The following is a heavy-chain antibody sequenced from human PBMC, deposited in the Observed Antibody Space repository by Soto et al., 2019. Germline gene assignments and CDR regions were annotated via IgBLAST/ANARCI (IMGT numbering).Heavy chain of an antibody. V-gene: IGHV3-64D*06. D-gene: IGHD3-10*01. CDR2: ISRSGDNT. CDR3: VKDSGYYYGSGSFVYGMDV. CDR1: GFTFNTYA. J-gene: IGHJ6*02. Sequence: PGGSLRLSCSASGFTFNTYAMHWVRQAPGKGLEYVSAISRSGDNTYYADSVKGRFTISRDNSKNTLYFLMSSLRVEDTAVYYCVKDSGYYYGSGSFVYGMDVWGQGTTVTVSS.